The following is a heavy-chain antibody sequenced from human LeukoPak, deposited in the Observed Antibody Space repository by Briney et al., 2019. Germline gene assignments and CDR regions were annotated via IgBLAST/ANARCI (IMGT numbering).Heavy chain of an antibody. D-gene: IGHD6-19*01. CDR1: GGSISSGGYY. Sequence: PSETLSLTCTVSGGSISSGGYYWSWIRQPPGKGLEWIGYIYHSGSTYYNPSLKSRVTISVDRSKNQFSLKLSSVTAADTAVYYCARGIAVAGRGSNWFDPWGQGTLVTVSS. CDR3: ARGIAVAGRGSNWFDP. CDR2: IYHSGST. J-gene: IGHJ5*02. V-gene: IGHV4-30-2*01.